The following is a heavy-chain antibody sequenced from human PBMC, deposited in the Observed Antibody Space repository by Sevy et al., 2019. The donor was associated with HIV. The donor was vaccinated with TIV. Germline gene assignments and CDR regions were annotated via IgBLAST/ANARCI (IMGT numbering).Heavy chain of an antibody. J-gene: IGHJ3*02. D-gene: IGHD2-21*02. CDR3: AGMRVGDWGTAGFAFDI. Sequence: SETLSLTCTVSGGSISSYYWSWIRQPAGKGLEWIGRIYTSGSTNYNPSLKSRVTMSVDTSKNQFSLKLSSVTAAGTAVDDCAGMRVGDWGTAGFAFDIWGQGTLVTVSS. CDR1: GGSISSYY. CDR2: IYTSGST. V-gene: IGHV4-4*07.